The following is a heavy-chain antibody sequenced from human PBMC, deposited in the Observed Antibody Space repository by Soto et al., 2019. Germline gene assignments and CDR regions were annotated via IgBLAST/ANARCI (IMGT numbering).Heavy chain of an antibody. Sequence: EVQLLESGGGVVQPGGSLRLSSVASGFNFKKFAMSWVRQAPGEGLKWVSGISCCGGSTSYADSVKGRFSIARDDSTNTLSLQMNNLRVEDTAQYYCAKADGEQWLLPHLDKWGQGTLVTVS. D-gene: IGHD6-19*01. J-gene: IGHJ4*02. CDR3: AKADGEQWLLPHLDK. CDR1: GFNFKKFA. CDR2: ISCCGGST. V-gene: IGHV3-23*01.